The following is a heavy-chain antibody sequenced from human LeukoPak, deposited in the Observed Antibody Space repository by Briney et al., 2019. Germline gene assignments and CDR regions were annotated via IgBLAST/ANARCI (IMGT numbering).Heavy chain of an antibody. CDR2: INHSGST. Sequence: SETLSLTCAVYGGSFSGYYWGRIRQPPGKGLEWIGEINHSGSTNYNPSLKSRVTISVDTSKNQFSLKLSSVTAADTAVYYCARGPGYSYGFYYFDYWGQGTLVTVSS. CDR1: GGSFSGYY. CDR3: ARGPGYSYGFYYFDY. D-gene: IGHD5-18*01. J-gene: IGHJ4*02. V-gene: IGHV4-34*01.